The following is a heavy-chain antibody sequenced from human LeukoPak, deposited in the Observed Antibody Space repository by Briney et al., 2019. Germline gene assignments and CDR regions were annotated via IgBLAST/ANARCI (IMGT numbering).Heavy chain of an antibody. V-gene: IGHV3-30*02. CDR3: AKDLWSGPTGLDY. D-gene: IGHD3-3*01. Sequence: PGGSLRLSCAAPGFTFSSYGIHWVRQAPGKGLEWVAFIRYDGSNKYYADSVKGRFTISRDNSKNTLYLQMNSLRAEDTAVYYCAKDLWSGPTGLDYWGQGTLVTVSS. CDR2: IRYDGSNK. J-gene: IGHJ4*02. CDR1: GFTFSSYG.